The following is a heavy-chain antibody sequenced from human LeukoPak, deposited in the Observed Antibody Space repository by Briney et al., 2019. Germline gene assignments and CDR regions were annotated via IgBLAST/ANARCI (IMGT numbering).Heavy chain of an antibody. CDR1: GGTFSSYA. D-gene: IGHD4-17*01. CDR3: ARDPTYGDYAFDI. J-gene: IGHJ3*02. V-gene: IGHV1-69*13. Sequence: SVKVSCKASGGTFSSYAMSWVRQAPGQGLEWMGGIIPIFGTANYAQKFQGRVTITADESTSTAYMELSSLRSEDTAVYYCARDPTYGDYAFDIWGQGTMVTVSS. CDR2: IIPIFGTA.